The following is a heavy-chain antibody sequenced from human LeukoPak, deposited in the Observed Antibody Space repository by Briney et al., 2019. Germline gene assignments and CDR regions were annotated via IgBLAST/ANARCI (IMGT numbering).Heavy chain of an antibody. CDR2: ISYDGSNE. J-gene: IGHJ5*01. CDR3: AREPPRTCGPGSFYNAVDPLDS. Sequence: PGGSLRLSCAASGFTFSSYVMHWVRQAPGKGLEWVAIISYDGSNEYYADSVKGRFTISRDNSKNTLYLQINSLRHDDTAVYYCAREPPRTCGPGSFYNAVDPLDSWGHGSLVTVSS. CDR1: GFTFSSYV. V-gene: IGHV3-30*04. D-gene: IGHD3-10*01.